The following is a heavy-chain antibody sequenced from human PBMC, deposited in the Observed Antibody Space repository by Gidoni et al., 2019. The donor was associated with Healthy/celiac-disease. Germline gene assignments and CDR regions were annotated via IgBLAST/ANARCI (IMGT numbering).Heavy chain of an antibody. J-gene: IGHJ3*02. CDR3: ARDRRSGDAFDI. Sequence: QVQLVESGGGVVQPGRSLRLSCAASGFTFSSYAMHWVRQAPGKGLEWVAVISYDGSNKYYADSVKGRFTISRDNSKNTLYLQMNSLRAEDTAVYYCARDRRSGDAFDIWGQGTMVTVSS. CDR2: ISYDGSNK. CDR1: GFTFSSYA. V-gene: IGHV3-30-3*01.